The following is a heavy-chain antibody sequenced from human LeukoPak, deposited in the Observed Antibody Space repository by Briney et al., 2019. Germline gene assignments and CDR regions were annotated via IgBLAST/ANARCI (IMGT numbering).Heavy chain of an antibody. Sequence: PSETLSLTCAVYGGSFSGYYWSWIRQPPGKGLEWIGEINHSGSTNYNPSLKSRVTISVDTSKNQFSLKLSSVTAADTAVYYCARATGIAAAGQEFDYWGQGTLVTVSS. V-gene: IGHV4-34*01. CDR1: GGSFSGYY. CDR2: INHSGST. J-gene: IGHJ4*02. CDR3: ARATGIAAAGQEFDY. D-gene: IGHD6-13*01.